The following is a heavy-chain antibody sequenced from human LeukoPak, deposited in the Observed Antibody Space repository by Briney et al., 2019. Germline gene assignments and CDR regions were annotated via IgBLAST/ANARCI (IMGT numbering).Heavy chain of an antibody. J-gene: IGHJ5*02. Sequence: SETLSLTCAVYGGSFSGYYWSWIRQPPGKGLEWIGEINHSGSTNYNPSLKSRVTISVDTSKNQFSLKLSSVTAADTAVYYCARVLGWFDPWGQETLVTVSS. V-gene: IGHV4-34*01. CDR2: INHSGST. CDR1: GGSFSGYY. CDR3: ARVLGWFDP. D-gene: IGHD1-26*01.